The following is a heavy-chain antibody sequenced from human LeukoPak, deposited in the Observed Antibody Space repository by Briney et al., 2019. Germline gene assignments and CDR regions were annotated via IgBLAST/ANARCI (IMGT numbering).Heavy chain of an antibody. CDR1: GYSVSRGYY. V-gene: IGHV4-38-2*02. CDR2: IHHTGKT. Sequence: PSETLSLTCTVSGYSVSRGYYWAWIRQAPGKELELIGSIHHTGKTYFHPSLKSRVTISIDASKNQFSLTLTYVTAADTAVYFCARDASLRSGPTDGFDLWGRGTLVTVSS. D-gene: IGHD2-15*01. CDR3: ARDASLRSGPTDGFDL. J-gene: IGHJ3*01.